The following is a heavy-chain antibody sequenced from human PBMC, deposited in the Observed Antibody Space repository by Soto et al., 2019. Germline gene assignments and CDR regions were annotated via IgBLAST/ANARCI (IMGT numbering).Heavy chain of an antibody. CDR3: AGGGSIVVATRRLMDV. V-gene: IGHV1-69*13. CDR1: GGTFSIYA. J-gene: IGHJ6*03. CDR2: IIPIFGTA. Sequence: GASVKVSCKASGGTFSIYAISWVRQAPGQGLEWMGGIIPIFGTANYAQKFQGRVTITADESTSTAYMELSSVTVADTAFYYCAGGGSIVVATRRLMDVWGKGTTVTVSS. D-gene: IGHD3-22*01.